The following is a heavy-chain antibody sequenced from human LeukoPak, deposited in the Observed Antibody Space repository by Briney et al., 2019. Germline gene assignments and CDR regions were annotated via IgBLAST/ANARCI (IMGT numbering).Heavy chain of an antibody. CDR2: IKQDGSEK. J-gene: IGHJ6*04. Sequence: GGSLRLSCAASGFTFTIYWMNWVRQAPGKGLEWVANIKQDGSEKYYVGSVKGRFTISRDNARESLYLQMNSLRAEDTAVYYCARGFDEYYGMDVWGKGTSVPVSS. D-gene: IGHD2/OR15-2a*01. CDR3: ARGFDEYYGMDV. V-gene: IGHV3-7*03. CDR1: GFTFTIYW.